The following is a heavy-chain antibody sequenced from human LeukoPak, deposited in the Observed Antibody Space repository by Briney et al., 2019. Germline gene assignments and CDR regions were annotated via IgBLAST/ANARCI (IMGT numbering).Heavy chain of an antibody. CDR1: GASISSSSDY. J-gene: IGHJ4*02. D-gene: IGHD6-6*01. CDR2: IYYSGRT. V-gene: IGHV4-39*01. Sequence: SETLSLTCTVSGASISSSSDYWGWIRQPPGKGLEWIGSIYYSGRTYFKPSLKSRVTISVDTSKNHFSLRLSSVTAADTAVYYCARQTGSYSSSSTNFDYWGQGTLVTVSS. CDR3: ARQTGSYSSSSTNFDY.